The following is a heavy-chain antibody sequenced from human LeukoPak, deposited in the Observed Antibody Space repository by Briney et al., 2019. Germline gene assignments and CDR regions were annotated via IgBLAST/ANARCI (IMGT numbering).Heavy chain of an antibody. Sequence: ASVKVSCKASGGTFSSYAISWVRQAPGQGLEWMGWINPNSGGTNYAQKFQGRVTMTRDTSISTAYMELSRLRSDDTAVYYCARGPLYCSSTSCYRRAFDIWGQGTMVTVSS. CDR2: INPNSGGT. D-gene: IGHD2-2*01. CDR3: ARGPLYCSSTSCYRRAFDI. V-gene: IGHV1-2*02. CDR1: GGTFSSYA. J-gene: IGHJ3*02.